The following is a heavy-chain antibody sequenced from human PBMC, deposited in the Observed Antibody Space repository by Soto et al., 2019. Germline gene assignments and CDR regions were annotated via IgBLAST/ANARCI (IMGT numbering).Heavy chain of an antibody. V-gene: IGHV3-73*01. CDR3: TSPCSGGSCYSGPDAYYYYMDV. D-gene: IGHD2-15*01. CDR2: IRSKANSYAT. J-gene: IGHJ6*03. Sequence: GGSLRLSCAASGFTFSGSAMHWVRQASGKGLEWVGRIRSKANSYATAYAASVKGRFTISRDDSKNTAYLQMNSLKTEDTAVYYCTSPCSGGSCYSGPDAYYYYMDVWGKGTTVTVSS. CDR1: GFTFSGSA.